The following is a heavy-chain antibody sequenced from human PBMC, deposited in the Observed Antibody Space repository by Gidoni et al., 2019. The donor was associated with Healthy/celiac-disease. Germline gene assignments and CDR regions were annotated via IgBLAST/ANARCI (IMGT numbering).Heavy chain of an antibody. J-gene: IGHJ4*02. CDR3: ARDPIDPGFDY. CDR1: GFTFRSYS. CDR2: ISSSSSYI. Sequence: EVQLVESGGGLVKPGGSLRLSRAASGFTFRSYSMNWVRQAPGKGLEWVSSISSSSSYIYYADSVKGRFTISRDNAKNSLYLQMNSLRAEDTAVYYCARDPIDPGFDYWGQGTLVTVSS. D-gene: IGHD1-26*01. V-gene: IGHV3-21*01.